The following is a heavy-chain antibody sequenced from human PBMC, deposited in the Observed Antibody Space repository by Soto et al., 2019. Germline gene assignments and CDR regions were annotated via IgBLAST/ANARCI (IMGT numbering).Heavy chain of an antibody. CDR2: LYHSGST. D-gene: IGHD2-21*01. CDR1: AYSISSGYY. V-gene: IGHV4-38-2*01. J-gene: IGHJ6*02. CDR3: VRKGVGMAAVAVGHYCYYAIDV. Sequence: SETLSLTCAPSAYSISSGYYWDWIRQPPGKGLEWIGSLYHSGSTYYNPSLKSRVTISVDTSKNQFSLRLTSGTAADTAVYYCVRKGVGMAAVAVGHYCYYAIDVCGRETT.